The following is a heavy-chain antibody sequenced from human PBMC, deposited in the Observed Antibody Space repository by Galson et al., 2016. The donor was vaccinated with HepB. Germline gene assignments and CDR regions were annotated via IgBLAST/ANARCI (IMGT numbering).Heavy chain of an antibody. CDR1: GYPFSSGSY. CDR2: VHRSGTT. Sequence: SETLSLTCAVSGYPFSSGSYWGWIRQPPGKGLEWIGYVHRSGTTYYNPSLRSRVTLSLDMSKNQVSLKLTSVTAADTAVYYCARGNSAIARGVVIRGEVDYWGQGALVTVSS. V-gene: IGHV4-38-2*01. J-gene: IGHJ4*02. CDR3: ARGNSAIARGVVIRGEVDY. D-gene: IGHD3-10*01.